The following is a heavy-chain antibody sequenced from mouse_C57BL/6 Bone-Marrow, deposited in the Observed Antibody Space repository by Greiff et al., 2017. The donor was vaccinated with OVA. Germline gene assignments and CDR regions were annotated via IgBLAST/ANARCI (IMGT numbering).Heavy chain of an antibody. D-gene: IGHD1-1*01. CDR3: ARLITTVGGAMDY. J-gene: IGHJ4*01. CDR1: GFTFSDYG. V-gene: IGHV5-15*01. CDR2: ISNLAYSI. Sequence: EVKVVESGGGLVQPGGSLKLSCAASGFTFSDYGMAWVRQAPRKGPEWVAFISNLAYSIYYADTVTGRFTISRENAKNTLYLEMSSLRSEDTAMYYCARLITTVGGAMDYWGQGTSVTVSS.